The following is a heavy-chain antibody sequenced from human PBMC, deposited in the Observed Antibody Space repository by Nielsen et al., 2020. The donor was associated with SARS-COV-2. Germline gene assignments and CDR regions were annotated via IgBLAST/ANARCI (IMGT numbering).Heavy chain of an antibody. J-gene: IGHJ5*02. Sequence: SETLSLTCPVSGGSISSSSYYWGWIRQPPGKGLEWIGSIYYSGSTYYNPSLKSRVTISVDTSKNQFSLKLSSVTAADTAVYYCAREGCSSTSCYTGGFDPWGQGTLVTVSS. D-gene: IGHD2-2*02. V-gene: IGHV4-39*02. CDR3: AREGCSSTSCYTGGFDP. CDR2: IYYSGST. CDR1: GGSISSSSYY.